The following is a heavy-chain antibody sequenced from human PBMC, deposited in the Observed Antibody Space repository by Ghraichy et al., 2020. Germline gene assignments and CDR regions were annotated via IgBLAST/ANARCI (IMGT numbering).Heavy chain of an antibody. CDR2: MSGSGGKT. Sequence: GGSLRLSCAASGFTFSIYAMSWVRQAPGKGLEWVSLMSGSGGKTYYADSVKGRFTISRDNSKNTLFLQMNSLRAEDTAVYYCATTLRFLEWLPPPGYFQHWGQGTLVTVSS. D-gene: IGHD3-3*01. J-gene: IGHJ1*01. CDR3: ATTLRFLEWLPPPGYFQH. CDR1: GFTFSIYA. V-gene: IGHV3-23*01.